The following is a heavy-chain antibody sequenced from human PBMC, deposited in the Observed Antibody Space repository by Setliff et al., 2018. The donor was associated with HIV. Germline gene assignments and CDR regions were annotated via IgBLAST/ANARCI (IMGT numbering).Heavy chain of an antibody. CDR2: VNPKSGDA. V-gene: IGHV1-8*03. CDR1: GYTFTRSD. Sequence: ASVKVSCKASGYTFTRSDINWARQAMGHGLEWMGWVNPKSGDAGHTQKFQDRLTITRNTSTNTVYMELGGLTPEDTAVYFCARSGPRDYDYWNNQPRRYFDLWGRGTLVTVSS. J-gene: IGHJ2*01. CDR3: ARSGPRDYDYWNNQPRRYFDL. D-gene: IGHD3-16*01.